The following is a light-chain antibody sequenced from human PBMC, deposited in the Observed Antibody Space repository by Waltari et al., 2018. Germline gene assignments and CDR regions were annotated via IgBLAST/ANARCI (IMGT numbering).Light chain of an antibody. J-gene: IGLJ1*01. CDR3: QSYDIGLSGPYV. V-gene: IGLV1-40*01. Sequence: QSVLTQPPSVSGAPGQRVTISCTGSDSNIGAGYHVHWYHQRPGKAPKLLIHGNNKRPSGGPDRFSASTSGTSASLAITGLQAEDEGDYYCQSYDIGLSGPYVFGSGTEVTVL. CDR2: GNN. CDR1: DSNIGAGYH.